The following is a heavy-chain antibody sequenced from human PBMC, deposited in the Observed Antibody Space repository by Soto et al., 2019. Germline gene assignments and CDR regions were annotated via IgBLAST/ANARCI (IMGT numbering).Heavy chain of an antibody. CDR3: ERGRIRYQQRNYYYYDMDV. Sequence: QVQLQQWGAGLLKPSETLSLTCAVYGGSFNNFYWTWIRQSPGKGLEWIGEIDQSGSINYNPSLKSRVTIAEDKPRMQFSQYLISLTAADTAVYYCERGRIRYQQRNYYYYDMDVWRQGTTVTVSS. CDR2: IDQSGSI. J-gene: IGHJ6*02. V-gene: IGHV4-34*01. CDR1: GGSFNNFY. D-gene: IGHD2-2*01.